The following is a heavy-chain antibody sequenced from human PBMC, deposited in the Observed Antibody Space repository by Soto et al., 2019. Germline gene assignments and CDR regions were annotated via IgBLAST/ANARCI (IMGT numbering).Heavy chain of an antibody. Sequence: QVQLQESGPGLVKPSQTLSLTCTVSGGSISSGGYYWSWIRQHPGKGLEWIGYIYYSGSTDYNPSLKSRVTVSVDPSKNQFSLQLSSVTAPATAAYYGARDGSHGSAPPYLDSWVQGTLVTVSS. CDR3: ARDGSHGSAPPYLDS. V-gene: IGHV4-31*03. CDR2: IYYSGST. J-gene: IGHJ4*02. D-gene: IGHD6-25*01. CDR1: GGSISSGGYY.